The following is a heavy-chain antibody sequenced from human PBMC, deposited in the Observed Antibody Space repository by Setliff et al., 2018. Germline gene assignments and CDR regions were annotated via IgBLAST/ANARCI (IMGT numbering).Heavy chain of an antibody. Sequence: PGGSLRLSCAASGFTFSNYAMSWVRQAPGKGLEWVSAISGSGGSTYYADSVKGRFTISRDNSKNTLYLQMNSLRPDDTAVYYCAKDIYGSGSYAVGGYFDYWGQGTQVTVSS. CDR1: GFTFSNYA. D-gene: IGHD3-10*01. CDR3: AKDIYGSGSYAVGGYFDY. V-gene: IGHV3-23*01. J-gene: IGHJ4*02. CDR2: ISGSGGST.